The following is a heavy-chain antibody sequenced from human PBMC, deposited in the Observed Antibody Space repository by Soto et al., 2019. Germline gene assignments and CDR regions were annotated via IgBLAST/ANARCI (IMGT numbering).Heavy chain of an antibody. CDR3: AREGVVVPLFGVVNVGGYYYYYGMDV. CDR1: GYTFTSYY. V-gene: IGHV1-46*01. CDR2: INPSGGST. Sequence: ASVKVSCKASGYTFTSYYMHWVRQAPGQGLEWMGIINPSGGSTSYAQKFQGRVTMTRDTSTSTVYMELSSLRSEDTAVYYCAREGVVVPLFGVVNVGGYYYYYGMDVWGQGTTVTVSS. J-gene: IGHJ6*02. D-gene: IGHD3-3*01.